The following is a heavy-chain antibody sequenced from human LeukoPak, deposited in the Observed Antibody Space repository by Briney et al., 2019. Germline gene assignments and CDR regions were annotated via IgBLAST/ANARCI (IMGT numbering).Heavy chain of an antibody. CDR2: IWDNLST. D-gene: IGHD2-21*02. CDR3: ARVAYCGGDCYSWFDP. Sequence: PSVAVPLTCTVSVGSITSYYWNWIRQPPGKGLEWIGFIWDNLSTYYNLTLKSRVTISVDTSKNQFSLKLSSVTAADTAVYYCARVAYCGGDCYSWFDPWGQGTLVTVSP. CDR1: VGSITSYY. J-gene: IGHJ5*02. V-gene: IGHV4-59*01.